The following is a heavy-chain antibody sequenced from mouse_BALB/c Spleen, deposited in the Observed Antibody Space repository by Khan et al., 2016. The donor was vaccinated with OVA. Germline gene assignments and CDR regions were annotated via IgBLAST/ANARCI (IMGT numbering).Heavy chain of an antibody. CDR2: INTETGEP. CDR1: GYTFTDYS. CDR3: ARWGGSYAMDY. V-gene: IGHV9-2-1*01. J-gene: IGHJ4*01. Sequence: LVESGPELKKPGETVKISCKASGYTFTDYSMHWVKQAPGKGLKWMGWINTETGEPTYADDFKGRFAFSLDTSASTAYLQINNLKNEDTATYFCARWGGSYAMDYWGQGTSVTVSS.